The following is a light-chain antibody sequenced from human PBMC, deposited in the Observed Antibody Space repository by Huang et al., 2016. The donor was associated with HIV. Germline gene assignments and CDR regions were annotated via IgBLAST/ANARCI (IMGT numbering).Light chain of an antibody. CDR3: LQDHNFPYT. J-gene: IGKJ2*01. Sequence: AIQMTQSPSSLSASVGDRVTITCRASQGVRKDLGWYQQKQGKAPKVLIYAASTLQSGVSSRFSGSGSGTDFTLTISSLQPEDFATYYCLQDHNFPYTFGQGTKLEIK. V-gene: IGKV1-6*01. CDR1: QGVRKD. CDR2: AAS.